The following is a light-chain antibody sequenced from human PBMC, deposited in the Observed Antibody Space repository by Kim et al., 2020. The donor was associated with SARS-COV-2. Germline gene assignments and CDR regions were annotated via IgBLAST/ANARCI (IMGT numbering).Light chain of an antibody. Sequence: SPGERATLSCRASQSLSRNLAWYQQKPGQAPRLLIYGASTRATGIPARFSGSGSGTEFTLIISTLQSEDFAVYYCQQYNKWPPGTFGQGTKVDIK. CDR1: QSLSRN. V-gene: IGKV3-15*01. CDR3: QQYNKWPPGT. CDR2: GAS. J-gene: IGKJ1*01.